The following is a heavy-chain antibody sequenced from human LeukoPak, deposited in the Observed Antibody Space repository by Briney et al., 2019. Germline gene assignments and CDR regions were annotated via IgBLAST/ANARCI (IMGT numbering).Heavy chain of an antibody. V-gene: IGHV3-23*01. Sequence: GGSLRLSCAASGFTFSSYAMSWVRQAPGKGLEWVSAISGSGGSTYYADSVKGRFTISRDNSKNTLYLQMNSLRAEDTAVYYCAKGRIVVVVAATVGVDAFDIWGQGTMVTVSS. CDR3: AKGRIVVVVAATVGVDAFDI. D-gene: IGHD2-15*01. CDR1: GFTFSSYA. CDR2: ISGSGGST. J-gene: IGHJ3*02.